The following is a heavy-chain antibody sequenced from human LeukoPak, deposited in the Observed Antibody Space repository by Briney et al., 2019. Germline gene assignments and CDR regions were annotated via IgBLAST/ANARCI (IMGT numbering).Heavy chain of an antibody. CDR1: GYTFTGYY. CDR3: ARAVQLERSPPLIGYYYMDV. V-gene: IGHV1-2*02. Sequence: ASVKVSCKASGYTFTGYYMHWVRKAPGQGLEWMGWINPNSGGTNYAQKFQGRVTMTRDTSISTAYMELSRLTSDDTAVYYCARAVQLERSPPLIGYYYMDVWGKGTTVTVSS. J-gene: IGHJ6*03. D-gene: IGHD1-1*01. CDR2: INPNSGGT.